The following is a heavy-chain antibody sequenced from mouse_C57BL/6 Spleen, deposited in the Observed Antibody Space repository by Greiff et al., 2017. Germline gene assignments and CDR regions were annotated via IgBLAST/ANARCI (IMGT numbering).Heavy chain of an antibody. Sequence: EVMLVESGGGLVQPGGSLSLSCAASGFTFTDYYMSWVRQPPGKALEWLGFIRNKANGYTTEYSASVKGRFTISRDNSQSILYLPMNALRAEDSATYYCARLDYDYFYWYFDVWGTGTTVTVSS. V-gene: IGHV7-3*01. CDR3: ARLDYDYFYWYFDV. D-gene: IGHD2-4*01. J-gene: IGHJ1*03. CDR2: IRNKANGYTT. CDR1: GFTFTDYY.